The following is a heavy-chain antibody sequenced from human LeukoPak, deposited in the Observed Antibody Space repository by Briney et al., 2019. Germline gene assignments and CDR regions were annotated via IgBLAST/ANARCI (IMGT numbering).Heavy chain of an antibody. CDR3: AEIAAAADVLDY. J-gene: IGHJ4*02. Sequence: SETLSLTCTVSGGSISSSSYYWGWIRQPPEKGLEWIGSIYYSGSTYYNPSLKSRVTISVDTSKNQFSLKLSSVTAADTAVYYCAEIAAAADVLDYWGQGTLVTVSS. CDR2: IYYSGST. V-gene: IGHV4-39*01. D-gene: IGHD6-13*01. CDR1: GGSISSSSYY.